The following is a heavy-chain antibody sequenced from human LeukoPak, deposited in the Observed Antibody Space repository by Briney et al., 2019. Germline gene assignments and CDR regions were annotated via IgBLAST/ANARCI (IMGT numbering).Heavy chain of an antibody. CDR1: GYTFTGYY. Sequence: ASVKVSCKASGYTFTGYYMHWVRQAPGQGLEWMGWINPNSGGTYYAQKFQGRVSMTRDTSISTAYMELSSLRSDDTAVYYCASSVDSSGYLDAFDIWGQGTMVTASS. CDR3: ASSVDSSGYLDAFDI. V-gene: IGHV1-2*02. D-gene: IGHD3-22*01. CDR2: INPNSGGT. J-gene: IGHJ3*02.